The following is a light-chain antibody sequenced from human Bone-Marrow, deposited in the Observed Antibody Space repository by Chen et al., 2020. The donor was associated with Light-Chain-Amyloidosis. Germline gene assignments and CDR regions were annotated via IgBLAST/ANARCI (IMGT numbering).Light chain of an antibody. CDR1: DLPKKY. J-gene: IGLJ2*01. Sequence: SYELTQPPSVSVSPGQTARIPCSGDDLPKKYAYWYQKKPGQAPVLVIHRDSERPSGISERFSGSSSGTTATLTISGVQAEDEADYHCQSADSSGTYEVIFGGGTKLTVL. CDR2: RDS. CDR3: QSADSSGTYEVI. V-gene: IGLV3-25*03.